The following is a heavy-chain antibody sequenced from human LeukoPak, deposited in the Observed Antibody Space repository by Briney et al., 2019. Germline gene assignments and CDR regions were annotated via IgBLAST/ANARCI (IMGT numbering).Heavy chain of an antibody. CDR2: ISSSGSTI. CDR3: ARDRPIVVVVAATQNWFDP. Sequence: GGSLRLSCAASGFTFSDYYMSWIRQAPGKGLEWVSYISSSGSTIYYADSVKGRFTISRDNAKNSLYLQMNSLRAEDTAVYYCARDRPIVVVVAATQNWFDPWGQGTLVTVSS. V-gene: IGHV3-11*01. CDR1: GFTFSDYY. D-gene: IGHD2-15*01. J-gene: IGHJ5*02.